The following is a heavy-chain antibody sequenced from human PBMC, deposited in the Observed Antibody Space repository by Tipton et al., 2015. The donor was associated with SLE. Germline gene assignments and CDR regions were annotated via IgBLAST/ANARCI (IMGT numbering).Heavy chain of an antibody. CDR1: GDSVSSNSAA. J-gene: IGHJ3*02. D-gene: IGHD3-16*01. CDR3: ARGGYYDYVWGSYPSAFDI. Sequence: GLVKPSQTLSLTCAISGDSVSSNSAAWNWIRQSPSRGLEWLGRTYYRSKWYNDYAVSVKSRITINPDTSKNQFSLQLNSVTPEDTAVYYCARGGYYDYVWGSYPSAFDIWGQGTMVTVSS. V-gene: IGHV6-1*01. CDR2: TYYRSKWYN.